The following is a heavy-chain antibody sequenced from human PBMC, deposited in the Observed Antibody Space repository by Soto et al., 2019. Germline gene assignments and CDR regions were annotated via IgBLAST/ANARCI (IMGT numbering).Heavy chain of an antibody. CDR2: IIPIFGTA. V-gene: IGHV1-69*13. J-gene: IGHJ4*02. D-gene: IGHD6-13*01. CDR3: ARDQDLMAAGPSDY. CDR1: GGTFSSYA. Sequence: GASVKVSCKASGGTFSSYAISWVRQAPGQGLEWMGGIIPIFGTANYAQKFQGRVTITADESTSTAYMELGSLRSGDTAVYYCARDQDLMAAGPSDYWGQGTLVTVSS.